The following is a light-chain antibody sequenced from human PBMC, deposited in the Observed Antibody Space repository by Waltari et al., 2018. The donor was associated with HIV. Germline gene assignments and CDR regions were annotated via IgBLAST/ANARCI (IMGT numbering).Light chain of an antibody. J-gene: IGKJ2*01. Sequence: DIVMTQSPDSLAVSLGERATINCKSSQSVLYSSNNKNYLAWYKQKPGQPPKLLIYWASTRESGVPDRFSGSGSGTDFTLTISSRQAEDVAVYYCQQYYSTPYTFGQGTKLEIK. CDR1: QSVLYSSNNKNY. CDR3: QQYYSTPYT. V-gene: IGKV4-1*01. CDR2: WAS.